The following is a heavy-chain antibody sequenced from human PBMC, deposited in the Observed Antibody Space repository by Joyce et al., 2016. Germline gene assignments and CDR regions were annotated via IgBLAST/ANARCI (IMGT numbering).Heavy chain of an antibody. D-gene: IGHD5-18*01. CDR2: INPSGGST. J-gene: IGHJ6*02. V-gene: IGHV1-46*01. Sequence: QVQLVQSGAEVKKPGASVKVSCKASGYTFTNYYMHWVRQAPGQGLEWMGIINPSGGSTNSAQKFQGRVTMTRDTSTGTVYMELSSLRSEDTAVYYCARDTAMATGYYYYGMDVWGQGTTVTVSS. CDR1: GYTFTNYY. CDR3: ARDTAMATGYYYYGMDV.